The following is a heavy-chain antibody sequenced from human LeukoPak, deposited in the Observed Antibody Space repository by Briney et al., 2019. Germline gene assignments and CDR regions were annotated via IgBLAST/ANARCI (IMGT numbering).Heavy chain of an antibody. CDR3: AREGSCSPD. D-gene: IGHD2-15*01. J-gene: IGHJ4*02. CDR2: INPKSGDT. Sequence: ASVKVSCKASGYTFTGYYMHWVRQAPGPGLEWMGWINPKSGDTNYAQKFQGRVTMTRDTSISTAYMEVSRLTSDDTAVFYCAREGSCSPDWGQGTLVTV. V-gene: IGHV1-2*02. CDR1: GYTFTGYY.